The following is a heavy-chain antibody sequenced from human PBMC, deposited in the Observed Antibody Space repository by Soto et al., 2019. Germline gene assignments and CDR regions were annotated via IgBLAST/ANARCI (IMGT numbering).Heavy chain of an antibody. CDR1: GYTFTSYY. CDR3: ARETIFGVDLYGMDV. D-gene: IGHD3-3*01. J-gene: IGHJ6*02. CDR2: INPSGGST. Sequence: ASVKVSCKASGYTFTSYYMHWVRQAPGQGLEWMGIINPSGGSTSYAQKFQGRVTMTRDTSTSTVYMELSSLRSEDAAVYYCARETIFGVDLYGMDVWGQGTTVTAP. V-gene: IGHV1-46*01.